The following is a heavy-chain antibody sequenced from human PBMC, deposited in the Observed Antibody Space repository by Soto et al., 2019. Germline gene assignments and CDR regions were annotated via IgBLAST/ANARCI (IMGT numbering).Heavy chain of an antibody. J-gene: IGHJ4*02. CDR1: GGSISSYY. CDR2: IYYSGST. Sequence: SETLSLTCTVSGGSISSYYWSWIRQPPGKGLVWIGYIYYSGSTNYNPSLKSRVTISVDTCKNQFSLKLTSVTAADTAVYYCARRYSSGFDYWGQGTLVTVSS. CDR3: ARRYSSGFDY. V-gene: IGHV4-59*08. D-gene: IGHD6-19*01.